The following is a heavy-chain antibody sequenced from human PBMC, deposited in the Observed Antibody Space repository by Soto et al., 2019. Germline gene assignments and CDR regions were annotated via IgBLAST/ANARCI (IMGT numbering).Heavy chain of an antibody. V-gene: IGHV4-59*01. CDR2: VYSGGGT. CDR3: AREEERVAMPSGY. J-gene: IGHJ4*02. D-gene: IGHD2-2*01. CDR1: GGSLRGYS. Sequence: SETLSLTCTVSGGSLRGYSWSWIRQSPGKGLEWIGYVYSGGGTNYSLSFMGRVTISVDTTDNQFSLKLNSVTAADTAVYYCAREEERVAMPSGYWGQGTLVTVSS.